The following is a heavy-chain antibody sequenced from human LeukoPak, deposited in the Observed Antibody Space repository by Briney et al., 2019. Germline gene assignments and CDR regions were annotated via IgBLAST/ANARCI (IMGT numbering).Heavy chain of an antibody. J-gene: IGHJ6*02. CDR1: GGSTSSGGYY. D-gene: IGHD3-3*01. V-gene: IGHV4-61*08. CDR2: IYYSGST. Sequence: PSETLSLTCTVSGGSTSSGGYYWSWIRQPPGKGLEWIGYIYYSGSTNYNPSLKSRVTISVDTSKNQFSLKLSSVTAADTAVYYCARVPYYDFWSCYYDNYYYYGMDVWGQGTTVTVSS. CDR3: ARVPYYDFWSCYYDNYYYYGMDV.